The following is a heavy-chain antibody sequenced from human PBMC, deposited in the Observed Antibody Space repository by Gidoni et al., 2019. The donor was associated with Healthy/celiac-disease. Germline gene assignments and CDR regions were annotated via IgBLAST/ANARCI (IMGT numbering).Heavy chain of an antibody. Sequence: QLQMQESGPGLVKPSETLSLTCTVPGGSISSSSYHWGWIRHPPGKGLEWIGSIYYSGSTYYNPSLKCRVTISVDTSKNQFSLKLSSVTAADTAVYYCARHRGGGSSYTIYYYYMDVWGKGTTVTVSS. CDR2: IYYSGST. J-gene: IGHJ6*03. D-gene: IGHD2-2*02. V-gene: IGHV4-39*01. CDR3: ARHRGGGSSYTIYYYYMDV. CDR1: GGSISSSSYH.